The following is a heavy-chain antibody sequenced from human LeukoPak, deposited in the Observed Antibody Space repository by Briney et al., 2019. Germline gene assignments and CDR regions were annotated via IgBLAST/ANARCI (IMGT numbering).Heavy chain of an antibody. CDR3: ATREYYDGSGYSVY. J-gene: IGHJ4*02. CDR2: ISPGGDTT. D-gene: IGHD3-22*01. Sequence: GGSLRLSCAASGFTFSSSAMTWVRQVPGKGLEWVSTISPGGDTTIYADSVKGRFTISRDNSKYTLFLQINSLRVEDTALYYCATREYYDGSGYSVYWGQGILVSVSS. V-gene: IGHV3-23*01. CDR1: GFTFSSSA.